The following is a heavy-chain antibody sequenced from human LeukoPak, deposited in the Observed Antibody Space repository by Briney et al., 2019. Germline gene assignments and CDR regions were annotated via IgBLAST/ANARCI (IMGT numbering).Heavy chain of an antibody. Sequence: GGSLRLSCAASGFTFSCYSMMWVAQAPGKGLVWVSSISSSSSYIYYADSVKGRFTISRDNAKNSLYLQMNSLRAEDTAVYYCARGLGSSSSSDAFDIWGQGTMVTVSS. D-gene: IGHD6-6*01. CDR2: ISSSSSYI. CDR3: ARGLGSSSSSDAFDI. CDR1: GFTFSCYS. V-gene: IGHV3-21*01. J-gene: IGHJ3*02.